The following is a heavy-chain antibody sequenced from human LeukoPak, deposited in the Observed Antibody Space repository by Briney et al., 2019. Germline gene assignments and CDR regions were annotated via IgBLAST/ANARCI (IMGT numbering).Heavy chain of an antibody. J-gene: IGHJ6*03. D-gene: IGHD2-15*01. V-gene: IGHV4-39*01. Sequence: WVRQAPGKGLEWIRSAYFTGSTNYNPSLKTRVTISLDTSRNQFSLRLTSVTASDAAVYYCARILDYYYMDVWGKGTTVTVSS. CDR3: ARILDYYYMDV. CDR2: AYFTGST.